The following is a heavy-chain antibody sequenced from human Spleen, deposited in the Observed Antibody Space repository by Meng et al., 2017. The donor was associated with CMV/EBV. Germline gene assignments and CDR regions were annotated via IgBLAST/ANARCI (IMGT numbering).Heavy chain of an antibody. Sequence: GGSLRLSCAASGFTVSRYWMTWVRQAPGKGLEWVANIKEDGSETYYVDSVKGRFTISRDNAKNSLYLQMNSLRAEDTAVYYCARAGAFPQYFDYWGQGTLVTVSS. J-gene: IGHJ4*02. V-gene: IGHV3-7*03. D-gene: IGHD4/OR15-4a*01. CDR3: ARAGAFPQYFDY. CDR1: GFTVSRYW. CDR2: IKEDGSET.